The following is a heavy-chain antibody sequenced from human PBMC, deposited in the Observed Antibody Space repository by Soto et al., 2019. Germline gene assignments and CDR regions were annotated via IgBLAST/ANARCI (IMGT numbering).Heavy chain of an antibody. CDR1: GFSLSTSGMG. D-gene: IGHD3-10*01. CDR3: ARRPEYASGTLFDY. CDR2: IYWDDDK. Sequence: GSGPTLVNPTQTFTLACTFSGFSLSTSGMGVGWIRQPPGKALEWLALIYWDDDKRFSSSLRVRLTITKDTSKNQVVLTMTNMDPVDTATYYCARRPEYASGTLFDYWGQGTLVTVAS. J-gene: IGHJ4*02. V-gene: IGHV2-5*02.